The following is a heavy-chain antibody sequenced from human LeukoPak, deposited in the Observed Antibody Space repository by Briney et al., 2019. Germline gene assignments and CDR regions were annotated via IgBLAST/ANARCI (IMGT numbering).Heavy chain of an antibody. CDR1: GGSFSGYY. Sequence: PSETLSLTCAVYGGSFSGYYWSWIRQPPGKGLEWIGEINHSGSTNYNPSLKSRVTISVDTSKNQFSLKLSSVTAADTAVYYFSRYGGLLSDYWGQGTLVTVSS. V-gene: IGHV4-34*01. CDR2: INHSGST. CDR3: SRYGGLLSDY. D-gene: IGHD3-16*01. J-gene: IGHJ4*02.